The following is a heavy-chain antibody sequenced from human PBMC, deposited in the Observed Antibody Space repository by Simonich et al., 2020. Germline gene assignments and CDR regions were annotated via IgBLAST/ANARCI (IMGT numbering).Heavy chain of an antibody. CDR1: GFTFSSYS. Sequence: ESGGGLVKPGGSLRLSCAASGFTFSSYSMNWVRQPPGKALGGLALISWDDDKRYSPSLKSRLTITKDTSKNQVVLTMTNMDPVDTATYYCAHLIRTLTYYFDYWGQGTLVTVSS. D-gene: IGHD2-2*01. J-gene: IGHJ4*02. CDR2: ISWDDDK. CDR3: AHLIRTLTYYFDY. V-gene: IGHV2-5*08.